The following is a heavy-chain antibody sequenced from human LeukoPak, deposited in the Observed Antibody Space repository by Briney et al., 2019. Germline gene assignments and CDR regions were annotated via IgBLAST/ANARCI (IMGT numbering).Heavy chain of an antibody. CDR3: ARGVMATILTPFDY. CDR1: GYSIRSGFY. D-gene: IGHD5-24*01. Sequence: SETLSLTCTVSGYSIRSGFYWGWIRQPPGKGLEWIGNIYHSGITYYTPSLKSRVTISVDTSKNQFSLKLSSVTAADTAVYYCARGVMATILTPFDYWGQGTLVTVSS. J-gene: IGHJ4*02. CDR2: IYHSGIT. V-gene: IGHV4-38-2*02.